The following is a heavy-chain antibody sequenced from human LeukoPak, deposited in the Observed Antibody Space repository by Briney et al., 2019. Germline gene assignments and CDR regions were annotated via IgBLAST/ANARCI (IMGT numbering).Heavy chain of an antibody. J-gene: IGHJ4*02. Sequence: ASVKVSCKASGYTFTSYGISWVRQAPGQGLEWMGWISAYNGNTNYAQKFQGRVTITADKSTSTAYMELSSLRSEDTAVYYCELIVVVSPHFDYWGQGTLVTVSS. D-gene: IGHD3-22*01. CDR1: GYTFTSYG. CDR3: ELIVVVSPHFDY. V-gene: IGHV1-18*01. CDR2: ISAYNGNT.